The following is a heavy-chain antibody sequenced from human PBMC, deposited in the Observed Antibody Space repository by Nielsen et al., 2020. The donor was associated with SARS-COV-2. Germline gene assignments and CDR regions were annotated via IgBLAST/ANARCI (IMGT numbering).Heavy chain of an antibody. CDR3: ARRVTGDHIDY. D-gene: IGHD7-27*01. Sequence: SETLSLTCTVSGGSISSSSYYWGWIRQPPGKGLEWIGSIYYSGSTYYNPSLKSRVTISVDTSKNQFSLKLSSVTAADTAVYYCARRVTGDHIDYWGQGTLVTVSS. V-gene: IGHV4-39*01. J-gene: IGHJ4*02. CDR2: IYYSGST. CDR1: GGSISSSSYY.